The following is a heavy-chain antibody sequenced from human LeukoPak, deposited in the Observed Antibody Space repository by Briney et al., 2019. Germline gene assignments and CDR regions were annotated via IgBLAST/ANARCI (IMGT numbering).Heavy chain of an antibody. CDR2: INPNSGGT. Sequence: ASVKVSCKASGYTFTVYYMHWVRQAPGQGLEWMGWINPNSGGTNYAQKFQGRVTMTRDTSISTAYMELSRLRSDDTAVYYCARDAYYYDSSGYYYEHWGQGTLVTVSS. V-gene: IGHV1-2*02. D-gene: IGHD3-22*01. CDR1: GYTFTVYY. CDR3: ARDAYYYDSSGYYYEH. J-gene: IGHJ1*01.